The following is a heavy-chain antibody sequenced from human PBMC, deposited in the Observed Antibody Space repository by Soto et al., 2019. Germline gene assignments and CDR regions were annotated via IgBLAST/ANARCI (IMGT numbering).Heavy chain of an antibody. V-gene: IGHV3-20*04. CDR3: ARDERVAQQLVLFFAFDI. Sequence: GGSLRLSCAASGFTFGDYGMSWVRQAPGKGLEWVSGINWNGGSTGYADSVKGRFTISRDNAKNSLYLQMNSLRAEDTALYYCARDERVAQQLVLFFAFDIWGQGTMVTVS. D-gene: IGHD6-13*01. CDR2: INWNGGST. CDR1: GFTFGDYG. J-gene: IGHJ3*02.